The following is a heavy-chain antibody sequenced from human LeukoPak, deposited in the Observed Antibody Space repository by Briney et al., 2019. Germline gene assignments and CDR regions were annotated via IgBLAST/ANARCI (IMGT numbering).Heavy chain of an antibody. V-gene: IGHV1-2*06. CDR1: GYTFTSYA. CDR2: INPNSGGT. J-gene: IGHJ4*02. CDR3: ARDSTGIYYDSSGYYTV. Sequence: ASVKVSCKASGYTFTSYAISWVRQATGQGLEWMGRINPNSGGTNYAQKFQGRVTMTRDTSISTAYMELSRLRSDDTAVYYCARDSTGIYYDSSGYYTVWGQGTLVTVSS. D-gene: IGHD3-22*01.